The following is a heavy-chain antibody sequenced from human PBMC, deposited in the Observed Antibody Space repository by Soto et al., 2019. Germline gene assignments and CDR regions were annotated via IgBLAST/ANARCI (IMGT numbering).Heavy chain of an antibody. J-gene: IGHJ5*02. CDR2: IYYSGST. CDR3: ARSFGSDLIDNWFDP. Sequence: PSETLSLTCTVSGGSISSYYWSWIRQPPGKGLEWIGYIYYSGSTNYNPSLKSRVTISVDTSKNQFSLKLSSVTAADTAVYYCARSFGSDLIDNWFDPWGQGTLVTVSS. D-gene: IGHD3-10*01. CDR1: GGSISSYY. V-gene: IGHV4-59*01.